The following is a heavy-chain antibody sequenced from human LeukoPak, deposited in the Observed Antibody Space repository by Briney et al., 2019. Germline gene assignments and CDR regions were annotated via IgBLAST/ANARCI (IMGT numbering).Heavy chain of an antibody. CDR1: VYTFTSYG. D-gene: IGHD3-3*01. Sequence: ASVKVSCTASVYTFTSYGISWVRQAPGQGREWMGWISAYNGNTKYAQKLQGRVTMTKDTTTTKAYMELRSLRSDDTAVYYCARGGPEYDFWSGYYSDWGQGTLVTVSS. V-gene: IGHV1-18*01. CDR3: ARGGPEYDFWSGYYSD. CDR2: ISAYNGNT. J-gene: IGHJ4*02.